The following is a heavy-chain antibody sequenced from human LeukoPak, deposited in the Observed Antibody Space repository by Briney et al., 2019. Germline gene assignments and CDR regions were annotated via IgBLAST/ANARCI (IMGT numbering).Heavy chain of an antibody. CDR2: INPNSGGT. V-gene: IGHV1-2*02. Sequence: ASVKVSCKASVYTFTGYYMHWVRQAPGQGLEWMGWINPNSGGTNYAQKFQGRVTMTRDTSISTAYMELSRLRSDDTAVYYCARNRHSGSYSGLDYWGQGTLVTVSS. CDR1: VYTFTGYY. J-gene: IGHJ4*02. D-gene: IGHD1-26*01. CDR3: ARNRHSGSYSGLDY.